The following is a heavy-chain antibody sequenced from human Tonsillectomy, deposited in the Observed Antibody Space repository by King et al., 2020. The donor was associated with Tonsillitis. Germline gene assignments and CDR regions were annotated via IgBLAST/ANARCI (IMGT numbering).Heavy chain of an antibody. Sequence: VQLVESGGGLVQPGGSLRLSCSASGFTFSSYAMHWVRQAPGKGLEYVSTISSNGDNTYYADSVKGRFTISRDNSKNTLYLQMSSLGTEDTAVFYCVKARSQMVIAAAGGAFXYWGXGTLVTVSS. D-gene: IGHD6-13*01. J-gene: IGHJ4*01. V-gene: IGHV3-64D*06. CDR2: ISSNGDNT. CDR3: VKARSQMVIAAAGGAFXY. CDR1: GFTFSSYA.